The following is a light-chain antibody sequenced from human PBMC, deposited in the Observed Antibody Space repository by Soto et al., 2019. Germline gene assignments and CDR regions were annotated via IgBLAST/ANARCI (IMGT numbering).Light chain of an antibody. CDR3: AAWDDSLSDLV. CDR1: SSNIGSNY. Sequence: QSVLTQPPSASGTPGHRVTISCSGSSSNIGSNYVYWYQQLPGTAPKLLIYRNNQRPSGVPDRFSGSKSGTSASLAISGLRSEDEADYYCAAWDDSLSDLVFGGGTQLTVL. V-gene: IGLV1-47*01. J-gene: IGLJ2*01. CDR2: RNN.